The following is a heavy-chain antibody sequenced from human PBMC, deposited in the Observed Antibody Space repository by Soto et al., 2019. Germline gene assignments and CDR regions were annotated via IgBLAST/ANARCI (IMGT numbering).Heavy chain of an antibody. V-gene: IGHV4-30-2*06. CDR3: ARDYYGMDV. CDR1: GGSITSGGYS. J-gene: IGHJ6*02. CDR2: TYQSGSA. Sequence: KSSETLSLTCTVSGGSITSGGYSWTWIRQSPGKGLEWIGYTYQSGSAYYNPSLKSRVTISVDRSKNQSSLNLTSVTAADTAVYYCARDYYGMDVWGQGTTVTVSS.